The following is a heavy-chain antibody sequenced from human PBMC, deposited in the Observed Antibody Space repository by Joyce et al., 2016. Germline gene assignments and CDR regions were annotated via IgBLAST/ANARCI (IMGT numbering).Heavy chain of an antibody. V-gene: IGHV4-4*02. CDR1: GGFISSSNW. Sequence: QVQLQESGPGLVKPSGTLSLTCAVSGGFISSSNWWSWVRQSPGKGVEWIGEIYHSGRTNYKPSLKSRVTISVDKAKNQFALNLSSVTAADTAVYYCARAAIGMGTYYFQHWGQGTLVTVSS. CDR2: IYHSGRT. J-gene: IGHJ4*02. CDR3: ARAAIGMGTYYFQH. D-gene: IGHD1-7*01.